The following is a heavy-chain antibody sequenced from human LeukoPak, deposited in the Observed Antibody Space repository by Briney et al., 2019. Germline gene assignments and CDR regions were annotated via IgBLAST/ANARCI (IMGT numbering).Heavy chain of an antibody. J-gene: IGHJ4*02. CDR1: GYSFTSYW. Sequence: GESLKISCKGSGYSFTSYWIGWVRQMPGKGLELMGNIYPGDSDTRYSPSFQGQVTISADKSISTAYLQWSSLKASDTAMYYCARLSPETYDILTGYYRYYFDYWGQGTLVTVPS. V-gene: IGHV5-51*01. CDR2: IYPGDSDT. CDR3: ARLSPETYDILTGYYRYYFDY. D-gene: IGHD3-9*01.